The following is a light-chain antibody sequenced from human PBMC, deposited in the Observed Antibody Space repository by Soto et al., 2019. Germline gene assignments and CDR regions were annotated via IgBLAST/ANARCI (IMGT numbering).Light chain of an antibody. CDR1: QSISSY. J-gene: IGKJ1*01. CDR2: AAS. CDR3: QQSYITPPWT. V-gene: IGKV1-39*01. Sequence: DIQMTQSPSSLSASVGDRVTITCRASQSISSYLNWYQQKPGKDPKLLIYAASTLQSGVPSRFSGSGSGRDFTLTINSLQPEDFATYYCQQSYITPPWTFGQGTKVEIK.